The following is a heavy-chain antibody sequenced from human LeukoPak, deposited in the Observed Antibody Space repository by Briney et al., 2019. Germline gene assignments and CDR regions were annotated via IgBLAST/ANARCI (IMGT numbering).Heavy chain of an antibody. CDR1: GGSISSYY. J-gene: IGHJ6*02. V-gene: IGHV4-4*07. D-gene: IGHD2-2*01. Sequence: SETLSLTCTVSGGSISSYYWSWIRQPAGKGLEWIGRIYTSGSTNYNPSLKSRVTMSVDTSKNQFSLKLSSVTAADTAVYYCARGSHSQLYYYYGMDVWAKGPRSPSP. CDR3: ARGSHSQLYYYYGMDV. CDR2: IYTSGST.